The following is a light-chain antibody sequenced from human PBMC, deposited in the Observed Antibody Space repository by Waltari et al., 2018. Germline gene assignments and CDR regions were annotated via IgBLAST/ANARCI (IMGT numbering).Light chain of an antibody. CDR1: QRISNW. V-gene: IGKV1-5*03. J-gene: IGKJ3*01. CDR2: QAS. Sequence: DIQMTQSPSTLSGSLGARVTITCRASQRISNWLAWYHQKTGKAPKLLIYQASSLESGVPSRFSGSVSGTEFTLTSSGLQPGDFATYYCKQYNTYVTFGPGTKVDIE. CDR3: KQYNTYVT.